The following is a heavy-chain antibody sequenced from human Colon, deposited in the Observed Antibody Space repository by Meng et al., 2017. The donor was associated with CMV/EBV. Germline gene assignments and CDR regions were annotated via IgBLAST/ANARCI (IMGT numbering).Heavy chain of an antibody. D-gene: IGHD6-13*01. V-gene: IGHV1-2*02. Sequence: SCKASGYTFTGYYMHWVRQAPGQGLEWMGWINPNSGGTNYAQKFQGRVTMTRDTSISTAYMELSRLRSDDTAVYYCARARAAAGTSWGQGTLVTVSS. CDR1: GYTFTGYY. J-gene: IGHJ4*02. CDR3: ARARAAAGTS. CDR2: INPNSGGT.